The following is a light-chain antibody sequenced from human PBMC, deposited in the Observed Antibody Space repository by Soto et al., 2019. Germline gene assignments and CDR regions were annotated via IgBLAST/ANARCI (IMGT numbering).Light chain of an antibody. CDR2: EVV. Sequence: QSALTQPPSASGSPGQSVTISCTRTKNDIGVYDFVSWYQHHPGKAPRLIIYEVVQRPSGVPDRFSGSKSGNTASLTVSGLQAADEADYLCKSYAGSNTYVFGSGTKLTVL. CDR3: KSYAGSNTYV. CDR1: KNDIGVYDF. V-gene: IGLV2-8*01. J-gene: IGLJ1*01.